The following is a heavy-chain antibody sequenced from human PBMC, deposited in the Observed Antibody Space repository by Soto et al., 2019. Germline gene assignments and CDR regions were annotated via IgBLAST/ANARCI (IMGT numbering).Heavy chain of an antibody. Sequence: QVQLVQSGAEVKKPGSSVKVPCKASGGTFSSYAISWVRQAPGQGLEWMGGIIPIFGTANYAQKFQGRVTITADESTSTAYMELSSLRSEDTAVYYCARDHLVGVVGATNYFDYWGQGTLVTVSS. D-gene: IGHD1-26*01. CDR2: IIPIFGTA. CDR1: GGTFSSYA. CDR3: ARDHLVGVVGATNYFDY. J-gene: IGHJ4*02. V-gene: IGHV1-69*01.